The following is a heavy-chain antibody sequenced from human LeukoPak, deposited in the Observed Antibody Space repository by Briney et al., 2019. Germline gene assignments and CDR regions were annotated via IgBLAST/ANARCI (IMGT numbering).Heavy chain of an antibody. CDR2: INHSGST. V-gene: IGHV4-34*01. CDR3: ASQYYYDSGGLGFRFDY. Sequence: PSETLSLTCAVYGGSFSGYYWSWIRQPPGKGLEWIGEINHSGSTNYNPSLKSRVTISVDTSKNQFSLKLSSVTAANTAVYYCASQYYYDSGGLGFRFDYWGQGTLVTVSS. CDR1: GGSFSGYY. J-gene: IGHJ4*02. D-gene: IGHD3-22*01.